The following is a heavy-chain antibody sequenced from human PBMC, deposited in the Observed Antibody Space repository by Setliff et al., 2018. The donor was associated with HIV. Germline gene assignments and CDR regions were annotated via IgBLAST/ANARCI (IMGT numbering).Heavy chain of an antibody. V-gene: IGHV3-23*01. J-gene: IGHJ4*02. CDR1: GFTFSSYA. D-gene: IGHD3-10*01. CDR2: ISGSGGST. CDR3: AKDRKGSFPVLMVRGVIDY. Sequence: GGSLRLSCAASGFTFSSYAMSWVRQAPGKGLEWVSAISGSGGSTYYADSVKGRFTISRDNSKNTLYLQMNSLRAEDTAVYYCAKDRKGSFPVLMVRGVIDYWGQGTLVTVS.